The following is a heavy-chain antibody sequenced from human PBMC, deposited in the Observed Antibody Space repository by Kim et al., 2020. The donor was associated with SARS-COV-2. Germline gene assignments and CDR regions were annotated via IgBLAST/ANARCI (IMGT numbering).Heavy chain of an antibody. CDR1: GFTSRNYW. CDR3: ACLDTATFWGSSD. D-gene: IGHD5-18*01. Sequence: GGSLRLSCAASGFTSRNYWLSWVRKAPGKGLEWVAMIKADGREKYSVDSMKDRLIISRDNDKNSMYLQMNSLRAEDTAVYYCACLDTATFWGSSDWRPGILVTVSS. J-gene: IGHJ4*02. CDR2: IKADGREK. V-gene: IGHV3-7*03.